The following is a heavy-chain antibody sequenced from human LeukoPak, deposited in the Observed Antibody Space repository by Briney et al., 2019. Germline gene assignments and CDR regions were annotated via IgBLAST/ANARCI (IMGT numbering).Heavy chain of an antibody. CDR1: GFTFSSHA. CDR3: AKEHMAAAVYYFDY. V-gene: IGHV3-23*01. Sequence: GGSLRLSCAASGFTFSSHAMTWVRQAPGKGLEWVSSIVSSGGRTFYADSVKGRFTISRDNSKNTLYLQMSSLRTEDTAVYYCAKEHMAAAVYYFDYWGQGTLVTVSS. D-gene: IGHD6-13*01. J-gene: IGHJ4*02. CDR2: IVSSGGRT.